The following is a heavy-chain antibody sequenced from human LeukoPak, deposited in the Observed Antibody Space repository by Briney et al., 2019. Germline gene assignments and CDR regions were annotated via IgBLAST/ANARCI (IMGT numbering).Heavy chain of an antibody. Sequence: PGGSLRLSCVASGFTFTNYGMKWVRQAPGKGLVWVSYINSDGRSTTYADSVKGRFTISRDNAKNTLYLQMSSLRAEDTAMYYCARNSNGMSNWGQGTLVIVSS. V-gene: IGHV3-74*01. CDR1: GFTFTNYG. CDR2: INSDGRST. J-gene: IGHJ4*02. CDR3: ARNSNGMSN. D-gene: IGHD2-8*01.